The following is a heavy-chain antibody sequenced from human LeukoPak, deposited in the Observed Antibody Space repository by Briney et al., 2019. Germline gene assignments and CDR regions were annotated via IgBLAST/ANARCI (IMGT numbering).Heavy chain of an antibody. CDR1: GFTFSDYY. J-gene: IGHJ3*02. D-gene: IGHD3-22*01. CDR2: ISGSGGST. Sequence: GGSLRLPCAASGFTFSDYYMSWIRQAPGKGLEWVSAISGSGGSTYYADSVKGRFTISRDNSKNTLYLQMNSLRAEDTAVYYCAKDRYDSSGYYYVAAFDIWGQGTMVTVSS. CDR3: AKDRYDSSGYYYVAAFDI. V-gene: IGHV3-23*01.